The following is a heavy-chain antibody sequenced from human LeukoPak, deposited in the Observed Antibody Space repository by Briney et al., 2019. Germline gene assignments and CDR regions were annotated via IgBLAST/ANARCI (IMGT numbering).Heavy chain of an antibody. J-gene: IGHJ4*02. CDR2: IIPIFGTT. V-gene: IGHV1-69*13. Sequence: SVKVSCKASGYTFSNFGISWVRQAPGQGLEWMGGIIPIFGTTHYAHRFQGRVTITADESTSTAYMDLSSLTSGDTAVYYCARALDTSMSTSGFFDSWGQGTLVTVSS. CDR3: ARALDTSMSTSGFFDS. D-gene: IGHD5-18*01. CDR1: GYTFSNFG.